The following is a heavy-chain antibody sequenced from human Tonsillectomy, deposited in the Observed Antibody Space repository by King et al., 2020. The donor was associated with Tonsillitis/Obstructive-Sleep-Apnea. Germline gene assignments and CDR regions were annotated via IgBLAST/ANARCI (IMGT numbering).Heavy chain of an antibody. CDR2: IKTDGSVT. CDR1: GITFSKYW. V-gene: IGHV3-7*03. D-gene: IGHD3-10*01. Sequence: VQLVESGGGLVQPGESLTLSCAASGITFSKYWMTWVRQAPGKGLEWVANIKTDGSVTQYVDSVKGRFTISRDNAKHSLYLQMNRLRAEDTGVYYCTRARNYYVSGSFYDAFDIWGQGTVVTVSS. J-gene: IGHJ3*02. CDR3: TRARNYYVSGSFYDAFDI.